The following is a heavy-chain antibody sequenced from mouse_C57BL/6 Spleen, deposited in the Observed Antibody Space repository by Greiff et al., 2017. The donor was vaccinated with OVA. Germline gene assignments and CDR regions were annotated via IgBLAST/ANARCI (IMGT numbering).Heavy chain of an antibody. J-gene: IGHJ2*01. V-gene: IGHV1-52*01. CDR3: APGVYGPPFDY. CDR2: IDPSDSET. Sequence: QVQLQQPGAELVRPGSSVKLSCKASGYTFTSYWMHWVKQRPIQGLEWIGNIDPSDSETHYNQKFKDKATLTVDKSSSTAYMQLSSLTSEDSAVYYCAPGVYGPPFDYWGQGTTLTVSS. CDR1: GYTFTSYW. D-gene: IGHD1-1*01.